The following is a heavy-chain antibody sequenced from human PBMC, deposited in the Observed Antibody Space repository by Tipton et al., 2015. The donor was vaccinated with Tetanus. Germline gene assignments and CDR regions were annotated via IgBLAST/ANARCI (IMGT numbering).Heavy chain of an antibody. Sequence: GLVKPSETLSLMCNVSGDSISSYYWSWIRQSPGKGLEWIGQIYYTGSANYNPSLKSRVTISVDTSKNQFSLKLSSVTAADTAVYYCARGHLYMRSWDYDKGEFDPWGQGTLVTVSS. CDR2: IYYTGSA. CDR1: GDSISSYY. CDR3: ARGHLYMRSWDYDKGEFDP. J-gene: IGHJ5*02. V-gene: IGHV4-59*12. D-gene: IGHD3-22*01.